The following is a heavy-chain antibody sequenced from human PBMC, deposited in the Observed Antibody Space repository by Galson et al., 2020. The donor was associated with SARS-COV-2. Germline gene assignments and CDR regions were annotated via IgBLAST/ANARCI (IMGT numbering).Heavy chain of an antibody. V-gene: IGHV1-2*02. J-gene: IGHJ4*02. CDR3: ASEWDGSGSYSSSYFSFDH. CDR2: GNPNSGGT. CDR1: GYTFVAYY. Sequence: ASVKVSCEASGYTFVAYYMHWVRQAPGQGPEWMGWGNPNSGGTNYAQKFQGRVTMTWDTSINTAYMELSSLTSDDTAVYYCASEWDGSGSYSSSYFSFDHWGQGTLVTVSS. D-gene: IGHD3-10*01.